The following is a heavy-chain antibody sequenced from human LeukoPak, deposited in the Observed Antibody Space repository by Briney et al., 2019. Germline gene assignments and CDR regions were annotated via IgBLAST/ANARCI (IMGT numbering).Heavy chain of an antibody. CDR2: ISYDGSNK. V-gene: IGHV3-30-3*01. Sequence: PGGSLRLSCAASGFTFSSYAMHWVRQAPGKGLEWVAVISYDGSNKYYADSVKGRFTISRDNSKNTLYLQMSSLRAEDTAVYYCARVGLGTEPYLWFGELLYRYYFDYWGQGTLVTVSS. J-gene: IGHJ4*02. CDR3: ARVGLGTEPYLWFGELLYRYYFDY. CDR1: GFTFSSYA. D-gene: IGHD3-10*01.